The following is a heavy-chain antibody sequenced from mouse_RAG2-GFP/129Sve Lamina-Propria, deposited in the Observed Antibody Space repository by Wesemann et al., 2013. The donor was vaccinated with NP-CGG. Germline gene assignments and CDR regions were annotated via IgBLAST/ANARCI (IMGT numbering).Heavy chain of an antibody. CDR2: IDPNSGGT. V-gene: IGHV1-72*01. J-gene: IGHJ2*01. CDR1: GYTFTSYW. D-gene: IGHD4-1*01. Sequence: QAYLQQSGAELVRPGASVKMSCKASGYTFTSYWITWVKQRPGRGLEWIGRIDPNSGGTKYNEKFKSKATLTVDKPSSTAYMQLSSLTSEDSAVYYCARGEELGLYFDYWGQGTTLTVSS. CDR3: ARGEELGLYFDY.